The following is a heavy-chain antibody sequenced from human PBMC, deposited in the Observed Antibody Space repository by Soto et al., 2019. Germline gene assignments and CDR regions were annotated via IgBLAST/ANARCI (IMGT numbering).Heavy chain of an antibody. Sequence: QVQLVQSGAEVKKPGASVKVSCKASGYTFTSYYMHWVRQAPGQGLEWMGIINPSGGSTSYAQKFQGRGTMTGDTSTSTGYMELSSLRSEDTAVYYCARDGGSWYYGMDVWGQGTTVTVSS. CDR1: GYTFTSYY. V-gene: IGHV1-46*03. CDR2: INPSGGST. D-gene: IGHD6-13*01. J-gene: IGHJ6*02. CDR3: ARDGGSWYYGMDV.